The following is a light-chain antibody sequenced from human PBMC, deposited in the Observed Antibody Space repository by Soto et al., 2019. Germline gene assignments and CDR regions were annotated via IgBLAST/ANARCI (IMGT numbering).Light chain of an antibody. V-gene: IGKV3-15*01. CDR3: QQYNHLPT. Sequence: EILMSQSPATLSVSPGERVTLSCRASQSVSTNLVWYQQKPGQVPRVLIYGASTRATGIPARFSGSGSGTEVTLTISSLQSEDFALYYCQQYNHLPTFGQGTKLDIK. CDR1: QSVSTN. CDR2: GAS. J-gene: IGKJ2*01.